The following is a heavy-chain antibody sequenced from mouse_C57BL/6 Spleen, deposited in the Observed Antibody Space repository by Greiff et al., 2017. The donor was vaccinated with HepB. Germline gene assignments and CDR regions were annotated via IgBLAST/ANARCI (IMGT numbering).Heavy chain of an antibody. J-gene: IGHJ3*01. CDR2: IYPGNSDT. CDR3: RGSWFSY. Sequence: VQLQQSGTVLARPGASVKMSCKTSGYTFTSYWMHWVKQRPGQGLEWIGAIYPGNSDTSYNQKFKGKATLTAVTSASTAYMKLSSLTNADSAVYFCRGSWFSYWGQGTLVTVSA. D-gene: IGHD3-1*01. V-gene: IGHV1-5*01. CDR1: GYTFTSYW.